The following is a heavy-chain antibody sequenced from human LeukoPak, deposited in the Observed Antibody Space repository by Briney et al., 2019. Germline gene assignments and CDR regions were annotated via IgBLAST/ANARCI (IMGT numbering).Heavy chain of an antibody. CDR2: ISAYNGNT. V-gene: IGHV1-18*01. J-gene: IGHJ4*02. CDR3: ARDQGVAYCGGDCYSAFDY. Sequence: ASVKVSCKASGYTFTSYGISWVRQAPGQGLEWMGWISAYNGNTNYAQKLQGRVTMTTDTSTSTAYMELRSLRSDDTAVYYCARDQGVAYCGGDCYSAFDYWGQGTLVTVSS. CDR1: GYTFTSYG. D-gene: IGHD2-21*02.